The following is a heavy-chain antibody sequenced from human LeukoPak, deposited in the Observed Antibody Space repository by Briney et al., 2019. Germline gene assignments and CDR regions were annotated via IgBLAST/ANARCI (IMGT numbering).Heavy chain of an antibody. CDR3: AKVGYTYAFDI. V-gene: IGHV3-9*03. J-gene: IGHJ3*02. D-gene: IGHD5-24*01. CDR2: ISWNSGSI. Sequence: GRSLRLSXAASGFTLDDYAMHWVRQAPGKGMEWVSGISWNSGSIGYADSVKGRFTISRDNAKNSLYLQMNSLRAEDMALYYCAKVGYTYAFDIWGQGTMVTVSS. CDR1: GFTLDDYA.